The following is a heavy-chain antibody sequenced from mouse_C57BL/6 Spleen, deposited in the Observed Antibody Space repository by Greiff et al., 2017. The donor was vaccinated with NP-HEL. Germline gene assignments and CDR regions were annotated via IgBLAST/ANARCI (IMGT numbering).Heavy chain of an antibody. CDR2: ISYDGSN. CDR3: ARGGYYGSSRAWFAY. J-gene: IGHJ3*01. V-gene: IGHV3-6*01. D-gene: IGHD1-1*01. CDR1: GYSITSGYY. Sequence: DVQLQESGPGLVKPSQSLSLTCSVTGYSITSGYYWNWIRQFPGNKLEWMGYISYDGSNNYNPSLKNRISITRDTSKNQFFLKLNSVTTEDTATYYCARGGYYGSSRAWFAYWGQGTLVTVSA.